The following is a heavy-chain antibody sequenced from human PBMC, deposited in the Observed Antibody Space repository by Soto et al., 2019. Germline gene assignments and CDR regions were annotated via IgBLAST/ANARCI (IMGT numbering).Heavy chain of an antibody. J-gene: IGHJ4*02. CDR1: GGTFSSYA. D-gene: IGHD6-19*01. V-gene: IGHV1-69*01. Sequence: QVQLVQSGAEVKKPGSSVKVSCKASGGTFSSYAISWVRQAPGQGLEWMAGIIPIFGTANYAQKFQGRVTITADESTSIAYMELGSLRSEDTAVYYCARDRDSSGWYYCDYWGQGTLFTVSS. CDR3: ARDRDSSGWYYCDY. CDR2: IIPIFGTA.